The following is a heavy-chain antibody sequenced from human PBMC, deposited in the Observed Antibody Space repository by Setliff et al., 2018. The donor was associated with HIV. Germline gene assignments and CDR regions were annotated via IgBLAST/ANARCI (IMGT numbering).Heavy chain of an antibody. D-gene: IGHD3-10*01. Sequence: PSETLSLTCTVSGGSFNNYPWSWIRQPAGKGLEWIGRIYDSGATNYKPSLKSRVTMSIDKSNNKFSLYLTSVTAADTAIYYCARDRHYYGSGSYGPWGQGILVTVSS. J-gene: IGHJ5*02. CDR3: ARDRHYYGSGSYGP. CDR2: IYDSGAT. CDR1: GGSFNNYP. V-gene: IGHV4-4*07.